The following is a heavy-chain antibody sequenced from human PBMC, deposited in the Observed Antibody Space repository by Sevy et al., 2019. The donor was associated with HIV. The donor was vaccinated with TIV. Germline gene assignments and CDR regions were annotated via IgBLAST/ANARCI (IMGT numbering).Heavy chain of an antibody. J-gene: IGHJ4*02. V-gene: IGHV3-23*01. CDR3: AREGCTRPHDY. D-gene: IGHD2-8*01. CDR2: LSFGCGKI. Sequence: GGSLRLSCAASGFAFYDYSMSWIRQAPGKGLGWVATLSFGCGKINYADSVKGRFTISRENSKNSFYLQMDNLRVEDTALYYCAREGCTRPHDYWGQGTRVTVSS. CDR1: GFAFYDYS.